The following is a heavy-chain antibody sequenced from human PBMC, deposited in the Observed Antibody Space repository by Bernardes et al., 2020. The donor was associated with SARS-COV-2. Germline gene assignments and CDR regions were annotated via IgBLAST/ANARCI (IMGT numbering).Heavy chain of an antibody. D-gene: IGHD3-22*01. Sequence: SETLSLTCTVSGGSISSYYWSWIRQPPGKGLEWIGYIYYSGSTNYNPSLKSRVTISVDTSKNQFSLKLSSVTAADTAVYSCARDRAPLSSYSDRSGGVYWGQGILVTVSS. V-gene: IGHV4-59*01. CDR1: GGSISSYY. CDR2: IYYSGST. J-gene: IGHJ4*02. CDR3: ARDRAPLSSYSDRSGGVY.